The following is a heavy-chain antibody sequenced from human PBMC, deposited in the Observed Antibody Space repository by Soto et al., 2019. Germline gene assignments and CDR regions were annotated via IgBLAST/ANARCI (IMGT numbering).Heavy chain of an antibody. CDR1: RRSVSSYC. V-gene: IGHV1-69*06. CDR2: IIPIFGTA. Sequence: SAVMVSCNASRRSVSSYCIGWVRPAPGQGLEWMGGIIPIFGTANYAQKFQGRVTITADKSTSTAYMELSSLRSEDTAVYYCARNRGEVVPAARFDAFDIWG. D-gene: IGHD2-2*01. J-gene: IGHJ3*02. CDR3: ARNRGEVVPAARFDAFDI.